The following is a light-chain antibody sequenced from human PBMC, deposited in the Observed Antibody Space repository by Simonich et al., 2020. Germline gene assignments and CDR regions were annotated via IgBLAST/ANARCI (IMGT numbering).Light chain of an antibody. CDR2: EVS. V-gene: IGLV2-8*01. Sequence: QSALTQPPSASGSPGQSVTISCTGTSSDVGGYNYVSWYQQHPGKAPKLLIYEVSRRPSCVPDRFSGSKSGNTASLTVSGLQAEDEADYYCSSYAGINNFVVFGGGTKLTVL. J-gene: IGLJ3*02. CDR3: SSYAGINNFVV. CDR1: SSDVGGYNY.